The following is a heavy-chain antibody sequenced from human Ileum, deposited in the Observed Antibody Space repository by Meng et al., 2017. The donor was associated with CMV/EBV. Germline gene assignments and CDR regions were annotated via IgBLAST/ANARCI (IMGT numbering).Heavy chain of an antibody. D-gene: IGHD4-17*01. CDR1: RDSFNTYP. V-gene: IGHV1-69*12. J-gene: IGHJ4*02. Sequence: QVQLMQSGAEVRKPGSSVKVSCKASRDSFNTYPISWVRQAPGQGLEWMGGILPIFGTPNYAQKFRGRVTITADESTSTVYMELISLKSEDTAMYYCARGDVTTWNCHYWGPGTLVTVSS. CDR3: ARGDVTTWNCHY. CDR2: ILPIFGTP.